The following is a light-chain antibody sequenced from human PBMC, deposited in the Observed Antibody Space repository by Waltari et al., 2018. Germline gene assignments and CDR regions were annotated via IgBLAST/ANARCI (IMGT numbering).Light chain of an antibody. CDR1: QSLLHRDGKNF. J-gene: IGKJ4*01. Sequence: DIVMTQTPLSLSVTPGQPASISCKSSQSLLHRDGKNFLYWYLQKPGQPPQLLMYEVIYRFSGVPDRFSGSGSGTDFTLKISRVEAEDVGVYYCMQTMQFPLTFGGGTKVEIK. CDR3: MQTMQFPLT. CDR2: EVI. V-gene: IGKV2D-29*01.